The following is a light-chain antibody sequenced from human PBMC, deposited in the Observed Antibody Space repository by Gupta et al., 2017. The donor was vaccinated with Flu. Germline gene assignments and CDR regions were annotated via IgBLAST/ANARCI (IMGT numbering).Light chain of an antibody. Sequence: ATISCNGTSSNCVAGFDPRWYQHVPGAAPKLLIFGGSNRPAAVPDRFSASRSGTSGSLTITGLQAEDEGDYYCQSDDTSRTALVFGGGTKLTVL. CDR2: GGS. CDR1: SSNCVAGFD. CDR3: QSDDTSRTALV. J-gene: IGLJ3*02. V-gene: IGLV1-40*01.